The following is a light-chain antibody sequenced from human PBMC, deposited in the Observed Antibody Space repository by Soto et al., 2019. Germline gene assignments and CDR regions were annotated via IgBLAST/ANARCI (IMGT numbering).Light chain of an antibody. Sequence: QAVVTQPPSVSGAPGQSVTISCTGSSSNIGAGHDVHWYQHLPGTTPKLLIYGNGNRPSGVPDRFSGSKSGTSASLAITGLQAEDEADYYCQSYDSSLSGSEVFGTGTKLTVL. CDR2: GNG. CDR3: QSYDSSLSGSEV. CDR1: SSNIGAGHD. V-gene: IGLV1-40*01. J-gene: IGLJ1*01.